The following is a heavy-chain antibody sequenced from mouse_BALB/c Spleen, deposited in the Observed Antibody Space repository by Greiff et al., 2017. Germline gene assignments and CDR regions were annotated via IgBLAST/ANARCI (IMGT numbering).Heavy chain of an antibody. Sequence: EVQGVESGGGLVKPGGSLKLSCAASGFTFSDYYMYWVRQTPEKRLEWVATISDGGSYTYYPDSVKGRFTISRDNAKNNLYLQMSSLKSEDTAMYYCARGGSTMIAWFAYWGQGTLVTVSA. V-gene: IGHV5-4*02. J-gene: IGHJ3*01. CDR3: ARGGSTMIAWFAY. CDR1: GFTFSDYY. CDR2: ISDGGSYT. D-gene: IGHD2-4*01.